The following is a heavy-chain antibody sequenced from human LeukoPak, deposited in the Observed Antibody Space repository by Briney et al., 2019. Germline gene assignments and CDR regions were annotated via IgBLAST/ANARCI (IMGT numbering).Heavy chain of an antibody. V-gene: IGHV1-18*01. CDR3: ARAGREMATIFHPRDY. J-gene: IGHJ4*02. D-gene: IGHD5-24*01. Sequence: GASVKVSCKASGYTFTSYDISWVRQAPGQGLEWMGWISAYNGNTNYAQKLQGRVTMTTDTSTSTAYMELRSLRSDDTAVYYCARAGREMATIFHPRDYWGQGTLVTVSS. CDR1: GYTFTSYD. CDR2: ISAYNGNT.